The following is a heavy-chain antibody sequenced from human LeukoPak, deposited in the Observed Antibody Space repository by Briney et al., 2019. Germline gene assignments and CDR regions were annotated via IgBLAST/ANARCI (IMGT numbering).Heavy chain of an antibody. CDR2: ITGSGGST. CDR3: AKASASGRPYYVDS. D-gene: IGHD2-15*01. Sequence: GGSLTLSCAASGFTFSSYAMSWVRQAPGKGLEWVSCITGSGGSTYHADSVKGRFTISRDHSQHTLFLQMSSLSAEDSAIFDCAKASASGRPYYVDSWGQGILVTVSS. J-gene: IGHJ4*02. CDR1: GFTFSSYA. V-gene: IGHV3-23*01.